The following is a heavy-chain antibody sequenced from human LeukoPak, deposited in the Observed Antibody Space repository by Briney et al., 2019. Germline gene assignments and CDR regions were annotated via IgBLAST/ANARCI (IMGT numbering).Heavy chain of an antibody. CDR1: GFTFSSSW. V-gene: IGHV3-7*01. J-gene: IGHJ5*02. CDR2: IRQDGSEE. D-gene: IGHD6-6*01. CDR3: ARDTVPSFSWFDP. Sequence: GGSLRLSCVVSGFTFSSSWMSWVRQAPGKGLEWVANIRQDGSEEYYVDSVKGRFSISRDNAKNSLYLQMNSLRAEDTAVYYCARDTVPSFSWFDPWGQGTLVTVSS.